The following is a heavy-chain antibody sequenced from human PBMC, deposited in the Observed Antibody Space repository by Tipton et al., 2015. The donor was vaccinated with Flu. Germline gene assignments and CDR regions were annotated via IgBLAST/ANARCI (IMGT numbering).Heavy chain of an antibody. D-gene: IGHD3-3*01. V-gene: IGHV3-48*03. CDR2: ISSSGSTI. Sequence: SLRLSCAASGFTFSSYEMNWVRQAPGKGLEWLSYISSSGSTISYADSVRGRFTISRDNAKNTIYLQMDSLKTEDTAVYYCATGGDYGLVVWGQGILVTVSS. J-gene: IGHJ4*02. CDR3: ATGGDYGLVV. CDR1: GFTFSSYE.